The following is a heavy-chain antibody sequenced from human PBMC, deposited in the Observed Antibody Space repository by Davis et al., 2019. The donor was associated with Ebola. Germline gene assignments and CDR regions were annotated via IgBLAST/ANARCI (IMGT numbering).Heavy chain of an antibody. CDR2: ISSSGSTI. Sequence: GESLKISCAASGFTFSSSDMNWVRQAPGKGLEWVSYISSSGSTIYYADSVKGRFTISRDHAKNSLYLQMNSLRAEDTDVYYCARDSNSSGWYYDYYGMDVWGQGTTVTVYS. D-gene: IGHD6-19*01. CDR1: GFTFSSSD. V-gene: IGHV3-48*03. CDR3: ARDSNSSGWYYDYYGMDV. J-gene: IGHJ6*02.